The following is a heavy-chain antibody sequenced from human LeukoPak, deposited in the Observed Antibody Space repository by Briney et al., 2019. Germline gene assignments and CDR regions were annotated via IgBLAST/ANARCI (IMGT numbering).Heavy chain of an antibody. V-gene: IGHV3-30-3*01. D-gene: IGHD6-19*01. J-gene: IGHJ4*02. CDR3: ARGSGYSSGEWYFDY. CDR2: TSYDGSNK. Sequence: GGSLRLSCAASGFTFSSYAMHWVRQAPGKGLEWVAVTSYDGSNKYYADSVKGRFTISRDNSKNTLYLQMNSLRAEDTAVYYCARGSGYSSGEWYFDYWGQGTLVTVSS. CDR1: GFTFSSYA.